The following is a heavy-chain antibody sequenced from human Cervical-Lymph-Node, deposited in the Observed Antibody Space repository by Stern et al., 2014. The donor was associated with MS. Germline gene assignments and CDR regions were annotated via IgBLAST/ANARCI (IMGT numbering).Heavy chain of an antibody. J-gene: IGHJ4*02. D-gene: IGHD5-18*01. V-gene: IGHV7-4-1*02. CDR3: ARDFVDTAMITRSDYLDS. CDR2: MNTNTGNS. Sequence: QVQLVQSGSELKEPGASVKVSCKASGYTLTNYPMNWVRQAPGQGLEWMGWMNTNTGNSTYAQGFTGRFVFSLDTSVSTAYLHISSLKAEDTAVYYCARDFVDTAMITRSDYLDSWGQGTLVTVSS. CDR1: GYTLTNYP.